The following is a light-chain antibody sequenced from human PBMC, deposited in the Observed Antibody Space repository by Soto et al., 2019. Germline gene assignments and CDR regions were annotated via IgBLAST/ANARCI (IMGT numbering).Light chain of an antibody. CDR1: QSVSNN. V-gene: IGKV3D-15*01. J-gene: IGKJ5*01. CDR2: HVS. Sequence: EIVMTQSPATLSVSPGERATLSCRASQSVSNNLAWYQQKPGQAPRLLIYHVSTRATGISARFSGSGSGTEFTLTISSLQSEDFAVYYCQQHNKWPLTFGQGTRVE. CDR3: QQHNKWPLT.